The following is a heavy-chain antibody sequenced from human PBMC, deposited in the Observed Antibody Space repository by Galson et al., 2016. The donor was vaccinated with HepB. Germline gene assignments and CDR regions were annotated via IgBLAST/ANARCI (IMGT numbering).Heavy chain of an antibody. Sequence: SLRLSCAASGFIFSGSGMHWVRQAPGKGLEWLAVIWYDGSQKYHIDSVKGRFTISRDNSKNMLYLEMNNLRDEDTAVYYCARDTGYNHFDYWGQGTLVTVSS. CDR2: IWYDGSQK. J-gene: IGHJ4*02. D-gene: IGHD1-1*01. V-gene: IGHV3-33*01. CDR1: GFIFSGSG. CDR3: ARDTGYNHFDY.